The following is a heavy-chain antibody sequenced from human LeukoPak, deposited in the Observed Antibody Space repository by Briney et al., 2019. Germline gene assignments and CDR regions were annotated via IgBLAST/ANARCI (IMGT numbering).Heavy chain of an antibody. CDR2: IKQDGSEK. CDR1: GFIFSSYA. CDR3: ARDNLAGRGYYYGMDV. J-gene: IGHJ6*02. Sequence: GGSLRLSCAASGFIFSSYAMSWVRQAPGKGLEWVANIKQDGSEKYYVDSVKGRFTISRDNAKNSLYLQMNGLRAEDTAVYYCARDNLAGRGYYYGMDVWGQGTTVTVSS. V-gene: IGHV3-7*01.